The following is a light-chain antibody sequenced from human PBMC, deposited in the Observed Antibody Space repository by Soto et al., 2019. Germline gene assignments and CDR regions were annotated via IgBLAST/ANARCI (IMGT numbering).Light chain of an antibody. V-gene: IGKV3-15*01. CDR1: QSVSSN. Sequence: EIVMTQSPATLSVSPGERATLSCRASQSVSSNLAWYQQKPGQAPRLLIYGASTRATGIPARFSGSGSGTEFTLTISSLQSEDFAVYYCLQYNNWPPGGYTFGQGTKLEIK. J-gene: IGKJ2*01. CDR2: GAS. CDR3: LQYNNWPPGGYT.